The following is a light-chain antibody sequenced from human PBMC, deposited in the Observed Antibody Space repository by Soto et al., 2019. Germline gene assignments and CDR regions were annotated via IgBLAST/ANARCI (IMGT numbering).Light chain of an antibody. CDR1: QSVLYSSNNKNY. CDR3: QQYYSSPYT. CDR2: WAS. Sequence: DIVMTQSPDSLAVSLGERATINCKSSQSVLYSSNNKNYLAWYQQKPGQPPKLLIYWASTRESGVPDRFSGSGSGTDFTLTISSLQAEYVAVSYCQQYYSSPYTFGQGTKLEIK. V-gene: IGKV4-1*01. J-gene: IGKJ2*01.